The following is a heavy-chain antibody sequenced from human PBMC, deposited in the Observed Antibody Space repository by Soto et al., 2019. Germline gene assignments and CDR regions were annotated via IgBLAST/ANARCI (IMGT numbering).Heavy chain of an antibody. CDR1: GYTFTSYG. V-gene: IGHV1-18*01. CDR3: ARGVKYYDFWSGYSIGFDY. Sequence: ASVKVSCKASGYTFTSYGISWVRQAPGQGLEWMGWISAYNGNTNYAQKLQGRVTMTTDTSKNQFSLKLSSVTAADTAVYYCARGVKYYDFWSGYSIGFDYWGQGTLVTVSS. J-gene: IGHJ4*02. CDR2: ISAYNGNT. D-gene: IGHD3-3*01.